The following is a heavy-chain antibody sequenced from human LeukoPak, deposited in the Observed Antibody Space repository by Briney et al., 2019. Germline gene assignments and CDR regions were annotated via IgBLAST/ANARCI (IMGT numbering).Heavy chain of an antibody. V-gene: IGHV3-7*01. D-gene: IGHD3-10*02. Sequence: GGSLRLSCAASGFTFSSSWMTWVRQAPGKGLEGVANMNQVGGEIYYMDSVKGRFTISRDNAKNSLYLQMNSLRAEDTTVYYCAELGITMIGGVWGKGTTVTISS. J-gene: IGHJ6*04. CDR3: AELGITMIGGV. CDR2: MNQVGGEI. CDR1: GFTFSSSW.